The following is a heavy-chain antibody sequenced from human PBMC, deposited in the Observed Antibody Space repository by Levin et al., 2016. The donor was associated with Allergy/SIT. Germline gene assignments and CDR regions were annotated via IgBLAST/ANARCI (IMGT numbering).Heavy chain of an antibody. CDR2: IYPGDSDT. D-gene: IGHD2-15*01. V-gene: IGHV5-51*01. Sequence: GESLKISCKGSGYSFTSYWIGWVRQMPGKGLEWMGIIYPGDSDTTYSPSFQGQVTISADKSISTAYLQWSSLKASDTAMYYCASPLGYCSGGTCEYDAFDIWGQGTMVTVSS. CDR1: GYSFTSYW. CDR3: ASPLGYCSGGTCEYDAFDI. J-gene: IGHJ3*02.